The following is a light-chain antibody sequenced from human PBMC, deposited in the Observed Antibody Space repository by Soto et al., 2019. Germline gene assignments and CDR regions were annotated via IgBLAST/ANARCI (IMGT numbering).Light chain of an antibody. CDR1: QPISSW. V-gene: IGKV1-5*01. Sequence: DIQMTQSPPTLSASVGDRVTITCRASQPISSWLAWYHQKPGKAPKLLIYDASNLESGVPSRFSGSGSGTDFTLTISCLQSEDFATYYCQQYYSFPRTFGQGTKVDIK. CDR3: QQYYSFPRT. J-gene: IGKJ1*01. CDR2: DAS.